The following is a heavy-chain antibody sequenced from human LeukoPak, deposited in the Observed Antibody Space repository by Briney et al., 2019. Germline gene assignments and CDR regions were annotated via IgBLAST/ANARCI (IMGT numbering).Heavy chain of an antibody. D-gene: IGHD2-15*01. CDR3: AIYAPGYCSGGSCYDAFDI. J-gene: IGHJ3*02. V-gene: IGHV3-21*01. CDR2: ISSSSSYI. CDR1: GFTFSSYS. Sequence: PGGSLRLSCAASGFTFSSYSVNWVRQAPGKGLEWVSSISSSSSYIYYADSVKGRFTISRDNAKNSLYLQMNSLRAEDTAVYYCAIYAPGYCSGGSCYDAFDIWGQGTMVTVSS.